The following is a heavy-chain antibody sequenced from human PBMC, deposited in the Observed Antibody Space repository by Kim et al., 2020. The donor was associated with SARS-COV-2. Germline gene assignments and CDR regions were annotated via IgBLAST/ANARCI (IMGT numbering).Heavy chain of an antibody. J-gene: IGHJ5*02. V-gene: IGHV3-53*01. D-gene: IGHD6-19*01. CDR3: ARDRGGYSSGWFDP. CDR1: GFTVSSNY. Sequence: GGSLRLSCAASGFTVSSNYMSWVRQAPGKGLEWVSVIYSGGSTYYADSVKGRFTISRDNSKNTLYLQMNSLRAEDTAVYYCARDRGGYSSGWFDPWGQGTLVTVSS. CDR2: IYSGGST.